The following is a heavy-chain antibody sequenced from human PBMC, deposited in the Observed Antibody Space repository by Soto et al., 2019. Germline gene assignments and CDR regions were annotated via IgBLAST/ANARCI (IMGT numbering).Heavy chain of an antibody. V-gene: IGHV3-15*07. J-gene: IGHJ3*02. Sequence: EVQLVESGGGLVKPGGSLRLSCIPSGFTFNNAWLNWVRQAPGKGLEWVAHIKSRTEVATTNYASPVRGRFTISRDDSRDTLFLQMNSLQTDDTGVYYCTTGGGPRGYSDFVPPAEAIVDIWGRGTMVTVSS. CDR2: IKSRTEVATT. CDR3: TTGGGPRGYSDFVPPAEAIVDI. D-gene: IGHD5-12*01. CDR1: GFTFNNAW.